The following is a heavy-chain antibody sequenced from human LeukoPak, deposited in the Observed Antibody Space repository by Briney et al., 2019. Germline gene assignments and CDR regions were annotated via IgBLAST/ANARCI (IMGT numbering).Heavy chain of an antibody. V-gene: IGHV3-7*01. CDR2: INHDGSER. CDR1: EFESTYFW. Sequence: PGGSLRLSCVALEFESTYFWMTWVRRAPGKGLEWVANINHDGSERFYLDSVRGRFTISRDNAKNSLYLQMNSLRAEDTAVYYCARLIADRTIYDYWGQGTLVTVSS. CDR3: ARLIADRTIYDY. J-gene: IGHJ4*02. D-gene: IGHD6-6*01.